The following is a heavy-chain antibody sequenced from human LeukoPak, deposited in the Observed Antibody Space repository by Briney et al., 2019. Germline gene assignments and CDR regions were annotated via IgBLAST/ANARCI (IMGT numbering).Heavy chain of an antibody. CDR2: ISYDGSIK. D-gene: IGHD6-13*01. Sequence: GGSLRLSCAASGFTFSGYAMHWVRQAPGKGLDWVAVISYDGSIKYYADSVKGRFTISRDNSKNTLYLQMNSLRAEDTAVFHCARDPLGQPTYYFDYWGQGTLVTVSS. J-gene: IGHJ4*02. V-gene: IGHV3-30*04. CDR1: GFTFSGYA. CDR3: ARDPLGQPTYYFDY.